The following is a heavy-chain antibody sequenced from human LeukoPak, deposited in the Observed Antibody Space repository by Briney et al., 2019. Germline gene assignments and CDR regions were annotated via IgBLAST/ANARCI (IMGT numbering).Heavy chain of an antibody. Sequence: ASVKVSFKSSGYTFTSYGISWVRQAPGQGLEWMGWGIAYNGNADYAQRLQGRVTMTTDTSTSTAYMELRSLRSDDTAVYYCARVGAYCTSTSCLDYWGQGTLVTVSS. CDR3: ARVGAYCTSTSCLDY. J-gene: IGHJ4*02. CDR1: GYTFTSYG. V-gene: IGHV1-18*01. D-gene: IGHD2-2*01. CDR2: GIAYNGNA.